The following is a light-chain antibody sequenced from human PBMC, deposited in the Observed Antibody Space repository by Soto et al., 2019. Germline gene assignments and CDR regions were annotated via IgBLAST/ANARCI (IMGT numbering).Light chain of an antibody. CDR2: EVS. Sequence: QSVLTQPPSPSGSPGQSVTISCTGTSSDVGGYNYVSWYQQHPGKAPKLMIYEVSKRPSGVPDRFSGSKSGNTASLTVSGLQAEDEADYYCSSYAGSNNLVFGTGTKLTVL. J-gene: IGLJ1*01. CDR3: SSYAGSNNLV. V-gene: IGLV2-8*01. CDR1: SSDVGGYNY.